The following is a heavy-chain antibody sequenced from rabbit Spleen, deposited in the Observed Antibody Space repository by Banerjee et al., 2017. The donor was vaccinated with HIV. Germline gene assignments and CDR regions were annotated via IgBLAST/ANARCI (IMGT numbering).Heavy chain of an antibody. Sequence: QEQLVESGGGLVTLGGSLTLTCKASGFSFGDRDVMCWVRQAPGKGLEWIACINAATGKPVYATWAKGRFTISRTSSTTVTLRMTSLTAADRAAYFCARDLVGVIGWNFYLWGQGTLVTVS. CDR2: INAATGKP. D-gene: IGHD1-1*01. CDR3: ARDLVGVIGWNFYL. J-gene: IGHJ3*01. V-gene: IGHV1S45*01. CDR1: GFSFGDRDV.